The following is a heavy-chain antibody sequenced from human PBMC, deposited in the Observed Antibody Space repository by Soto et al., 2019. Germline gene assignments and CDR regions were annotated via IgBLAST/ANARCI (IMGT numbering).Heavy chain of an antibody. CDR1: GGTFSSYA. V-gene: IGHV1-69*01. Sequence: QVQLVQSGAEVKKPGSSVKVSCKASGGTFSSYAISWVRQAPGQGLEWMVVIIPIFGTANYAQKFQGRVTITADESTRTAYMELSSLRSEDTAVYYCARSAVGVVVVPAASQFDYWGQGTMVTVSS. J-gene: IGHJ4*02. CDR3: ARSAVGVVVVPAASQFDY. D-gene: IGHD2-2*01. CDR2: IIPIFGTA.